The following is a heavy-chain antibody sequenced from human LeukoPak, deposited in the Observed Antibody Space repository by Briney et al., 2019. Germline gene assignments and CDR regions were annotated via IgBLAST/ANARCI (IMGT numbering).Heavy chain of an antibody. D-gene: IGHD2-2*01. CDR3: ARAEVPAATYYYYYMDV. Sequence: PGGSLRLSCAASGFTFSRYAMHWVRQAPGKGLEWVAFISYNGVNKNYADSVKGRFTISRDNSKNTLYLQLNSLRPDDTAVYYCARAEVPAATYYYYYMDVWGKGTTVTVSS. V-gene: IGHV3-30-3*01. CDR2: ISYNGVNK. J-gene: IGHJ6*03. CDR1: GFTFSRYA.